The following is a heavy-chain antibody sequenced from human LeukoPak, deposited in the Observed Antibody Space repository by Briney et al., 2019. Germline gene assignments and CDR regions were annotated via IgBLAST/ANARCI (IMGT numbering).Heavy chain of an antibody. CDR1: GYTFTSYA. Sequence: ASVKVSCKASGYTFTSYAMNWVRQAPGQGLEWMGWINTNTRNPTYAQGFTGRFVFSLDTSVSTAYLQISSLKAEDTAVYYCARDPDTVYCSSTSCDNWFDPWGQGTLVTVSS. D-gene: IGHD2-2*01. J-gene: IGHJ5*02. CDR3: ARDPDTVYCSSTSCDNWFDP. V-gene: IGHV7-4-1*02. CDR2: INTNTRNP.